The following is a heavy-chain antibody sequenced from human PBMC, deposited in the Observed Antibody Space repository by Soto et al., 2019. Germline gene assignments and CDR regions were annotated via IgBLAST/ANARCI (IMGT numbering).Heavy chain of an antibody. V-gene: IGHV3-30*03. CDR3: AAPLCSGGSCYHRHYYYYGMDV. CDR2: ISYDGSNK. CDR1: GFTFSSYG. J-gene: IGHJ6*02. Sequence: RRLSCAASGFTFSSYGMHWVRQAPGKGLEWVAVISYDGSNKYYADSVKGRFTISRDNSKNTLYLQMNSLRAEDTAVYYCAAPLCSGGSCYHRHYYYYGMDVWGQGTTVTVSS. D-gene: IGHD2-15*01.